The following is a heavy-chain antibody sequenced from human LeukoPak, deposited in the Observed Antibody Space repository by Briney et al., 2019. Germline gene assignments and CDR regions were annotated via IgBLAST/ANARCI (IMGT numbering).Heavy chain of an antibody. J-gene: IGHJ4*02. CDR3: ASKGYGSETLFY. V-gene: IGHV1-69*13. Sequence: ASVKVSCKGSGGTFTSYAISWVRQAPGQGREWMGGIIPIFGTANYAQKFQGRVTITADESTSTAYMELSSLRSEDTAVYYCASKGYGSETLFYWGQGTLVTVSS. CDR2: IIPIFGTA. CDR1: GGTFTSYA. D-gene: IGHD3-10*01.